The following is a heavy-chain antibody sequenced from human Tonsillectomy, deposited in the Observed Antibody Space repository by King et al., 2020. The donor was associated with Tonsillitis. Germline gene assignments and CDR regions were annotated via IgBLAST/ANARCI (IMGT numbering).Heavy chain of an antibody. CDR1: GFTFSSYD. Sequence: VQLVESGGVLVQPGGSLRLSCAASGFTFSSYDMHWVRQATGKGLEWVSAIGTAGDTYYPGSVKGRFTISRENAKNSLYLQMNSLRAGDTAVYYCARVLSEDDAFDIWGQGTMVTVSS. V-gene: IGHV3-13*01. D-gene: IGHD3-3*02. CDR3: ARVLSEDDAFDI. CDR2: IGTAGDT. J-gene: IGHJ3*02.